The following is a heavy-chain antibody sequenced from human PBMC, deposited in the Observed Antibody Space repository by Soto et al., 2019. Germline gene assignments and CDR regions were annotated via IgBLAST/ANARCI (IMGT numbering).Heavy chain of an antibody. V-gene: IGHV1-18*04. CDR1: GYTFTSYG. J-gene: IGHJ3*02. CDR3: ARYDPWLFDSANAFDI. Sequence: QVQLVQSGAEVKKPGASVKVSCKASGYTFTSYGISWVRQAPGQGLEWMGWISAYNGNTNYAQKLQGRVTMTTDTSTSTAYMEVRSLRCDDTAVYYCARYDPWLFDSANAFDIWGQGTMVTVSS. CDR2: ISAYNGNT. D-gene: IGHD3-9*01.